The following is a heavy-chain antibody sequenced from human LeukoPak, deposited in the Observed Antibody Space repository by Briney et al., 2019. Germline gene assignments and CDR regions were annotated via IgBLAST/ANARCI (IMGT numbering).Heavy chain of an antibody. CDR2: IYSGGST. CDR3: ARDVGEAPEDY. Sequence: PGGSLRLSCAASGFSFSSYAMSWVRQAPGKGLEWVSVIYSGGSTYYADSVKGRFTISRDNAKNSLYLQMNSLRAEETAVYYCARDVGEAPEDYSGQGTLVTVSS. CDR1: GFSFSSYA. J-gene: IGHJ4*02. D-gene: IGHD3-10*01. V-gene: IGHV3-66*01.